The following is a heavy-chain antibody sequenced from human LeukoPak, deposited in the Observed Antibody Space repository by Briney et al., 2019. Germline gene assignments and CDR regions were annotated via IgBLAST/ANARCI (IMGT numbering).Heavy chain of an antibody. D-gene: IGHD1-1*01. Sequence: PGGSLRLSCAASGFTFSSYGMHWVRQAPGKGLEWVAFIRYDGSNKYYADSVKGRFTISRDNSKNTLYLQMNSLRAEDTAVYYCAKDRATEPRPPLLSNTGTLEYWGQGTLVTVSS. CDR2: IRYDGSNK. CDR3: AKDRATEPRPPLLSNTGTLEY. J-gene: IGHJ4*02. V-gene: IGHV3-30*02. CDR1: GFTFSSYG.